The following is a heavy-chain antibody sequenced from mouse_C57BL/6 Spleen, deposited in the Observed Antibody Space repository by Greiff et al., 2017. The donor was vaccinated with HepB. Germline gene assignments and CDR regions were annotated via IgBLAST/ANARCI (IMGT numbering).Heavy chain of an antibody. CDR2: ISDGGSYT. CDR3: AREEIYYYGSSPHYYAMDY. J-gene: IGHJ4*01. V-gene: IGHV5-4*01. CDR1: GFTFSSYA. Sequence: DVMLVESGGGLVKPGVSLKLSCAASGFTFSSYAMSWVRQTPEKRLEWVATISDGGSYTYYPDNVKGRFTISRDNAKNNLYLQMSHLKSEDTAMYYCAREEIYYYGSSPHYYAMDYWGQGTSVTVSA. D-gene: IGHD1-1*01.